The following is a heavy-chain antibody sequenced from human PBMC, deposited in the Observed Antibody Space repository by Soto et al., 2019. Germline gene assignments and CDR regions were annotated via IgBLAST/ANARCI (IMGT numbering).Heavy chain of an antibody. J-gene: IGHJ4*02. V-gene: IGHV3-74*01. Sequence: GGTLRLSCAASGFSFSSYWMHWVRQAPGKGLVWVKRINSDGSSTRYADYVKGRFNISRDSVKNTLYLQMNSLRAEDTAVYYCARDPRITGTGYYFDYWGQGTLVTVSS. CDR2: INSDGSST. D-gene: IGHD1-20*01. CDR1: GFSFSSYW. CDR3: ARDPRITGTGYYFDY.